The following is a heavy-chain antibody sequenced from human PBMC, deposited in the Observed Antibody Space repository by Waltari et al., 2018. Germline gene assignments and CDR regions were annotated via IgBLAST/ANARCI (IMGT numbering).Heavy chain of an antibody. V-gene: IGHV3-23*01. D-gene: IGHD1-20*01. CDR2: ITVGDDT. CDR3: ATPFYNWDDPLHS. J-gene: IGHJ4*02. Sequence: EVQLLESGGDLVRPGGSLSPSCAASGITFSTFAINWVRLAPGTGLEWVSAITVGDDTYYADSVKGRFTISRDTSKDTVHLQMNGLRAEDTAVYYCATPFYNWDDPLHSWGQGTLVTVSS. CDR1: GITFSTFA.